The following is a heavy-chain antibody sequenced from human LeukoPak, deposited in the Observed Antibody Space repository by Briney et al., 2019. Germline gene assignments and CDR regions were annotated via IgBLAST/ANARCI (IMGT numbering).Heavy chain of an antibody. CDR3: AREAAVGCSSTSCYGYYYYYYGMDV. J-gene: IGHJ6*02. CDR1: GGTFSSYA. D-gene: IGHD2-2*01. Sequence: SCKASGGTFSSYAMHWVRQAPGKGLEWVAVISYDGSNEYYADSVKGRFTISRDNSKNTLYLQMNSLRAEDTAVYYCAREAAVGCSSTSCYGYYYYYYGMDVWGQGTTVTVSS. CDR2: ISYDGSNE. V-gene: IGHV3-30*04.